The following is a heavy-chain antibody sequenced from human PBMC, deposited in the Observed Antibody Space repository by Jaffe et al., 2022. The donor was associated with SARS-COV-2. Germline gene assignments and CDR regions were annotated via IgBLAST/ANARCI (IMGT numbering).Heavy chain of an antibody. Sequence: QVQLVQSGAEVKKPGASVRVSCQASGHNNHDINWVRQTSGQGLEWVGWMNPTSGDTGYAQRFQGRVTMTRDTSINTVYMELSSLRPEDTAVYYCAINTRLLGSFDYWGQGTLVTVSS. CDR1: GHNNHD. V-gene: IGHV1-8*01. CDR2: MNPTSGDT. CDR3: AINTRLLGSFDY. J-gene: IGHJ4*02. D-gene: IGHD2-2*01.